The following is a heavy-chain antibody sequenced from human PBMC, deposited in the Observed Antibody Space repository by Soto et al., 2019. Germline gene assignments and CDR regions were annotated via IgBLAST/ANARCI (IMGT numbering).Heavy chain of an antibody. V-gene: IGHV6-1*01. D-gene: IGHD2-15*01. Sequence: SHTLSLTCAISGDSVSSNSASWNGIRQSPSRGLEWLGRTYYRSKWYNDYSVSVKSRITINPDTSKNQFSLQLNSVTPEDTAVYYCARGGGGGRAFDIWGQGTMVTVSS. J-gene: IGHJ3*02. CDR2: TYYRSKWYN. CDR1: GDSVSSNSAS. CDR3: ARGGGGGRAFDI.